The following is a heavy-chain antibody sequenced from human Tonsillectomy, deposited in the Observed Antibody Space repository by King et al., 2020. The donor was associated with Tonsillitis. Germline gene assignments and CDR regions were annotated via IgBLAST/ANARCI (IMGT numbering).Heavy chain of an antibody. V-gene: IGHV3-23*03. J-gene: IGHJ2*01. CDR3: ANDIEGGGWYFDL. CDR2: IYSGGGST. Sequence: VQLVESGGGLVQPGGSLRLSCAASGFTFSSYAMSWVRQAPGKGLEWVSIIYSGGGSTYYADSVKGRFTISRDDSKNTLYLQMNSLRAEDTALYYCANDIEGGGWYFDLWGRGTLVTVSS. CDR1: GFTFSSYA. D-gene: IGHD2-15*01.